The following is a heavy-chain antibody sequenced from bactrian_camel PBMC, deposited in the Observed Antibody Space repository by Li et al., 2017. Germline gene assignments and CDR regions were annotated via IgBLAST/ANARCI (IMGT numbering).Heavy chain of an antibody. CDR1: GYTSGSYC. D-gene: IGHD6*01. V-gene: IGHV3S55*01. J-gene: IGHJ6*01. CDR3: AAGPVGRSDFTY. CDR2: VSSAGTP. Sequence: HVQLVESGGGSVQSGGSLRLSCAASGYTSGSYCLGWFRQAPGMAREQVAIVSSAGTPAYSDAVKGRFTISKDSVKNTVYLQMNSLKPEDTAMYYCAAGPVGRSDFTYWGQGTQVTVS.